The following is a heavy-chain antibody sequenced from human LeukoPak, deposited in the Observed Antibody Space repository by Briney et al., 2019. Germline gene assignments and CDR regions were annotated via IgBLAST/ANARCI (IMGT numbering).Heavy chain of an antibody. CDR2: MNTNSGNP. Sequence: ASVKVSCKASGYTFTSYDINWVRQATGQGLEWMGWMNTNSGNPAYAQGFTGRFVFSLDTSVSTAYLQISSLRAEDTAMYYCARSFVVVPGAIDWFDPWGQGTLVTVSS. D-gene: IGHD2-2*02. V-gene: IGHV7-4-1*02. CDR3: ARSFVVVPGAIDWFDP. J-gene: IGHJ5*02. CDR1: GYTFTSYD.